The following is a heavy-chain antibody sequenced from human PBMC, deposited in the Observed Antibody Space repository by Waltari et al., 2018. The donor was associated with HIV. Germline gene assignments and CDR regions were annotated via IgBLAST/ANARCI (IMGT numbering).Heavy chain of an antibody. J-gene: IGHJ6*02. Sequence: QVQLVQSGAEVKKPGSSVKVSCKASGGTVSSSDISWVRQAPGQGLEWIGAIIPLFGEANYAQKFQGRLTITADESTSTAYMELSSLRSGDTAVYYCARVPDRSGYQRYAMDVWGQGTTVTVS. CDR1: GGTVSSSD. V-gene: IGHV1-69*01. CDR2: IIPLFGEA. CDR3: ARVPDRSGYQRYAMDV. D-gene: IGHD3-22*01.